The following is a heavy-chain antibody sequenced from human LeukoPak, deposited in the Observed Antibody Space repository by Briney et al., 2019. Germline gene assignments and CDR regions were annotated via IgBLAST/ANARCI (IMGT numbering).Heavy chain of an antibody. J-gene: IGHJ4*02. D-gene: IGHD3-9*01. CDR3: AKDILTGYYLFDY. Sequence: GGSLRLSCAASGFTLRSYGMSWVRQAPGKGLEWVSGISSSGGGTYYADSVKGRFTISRDNSKNTLYLQMNSLRAEDTAVYYCAKDILTGYYLFDYWGQGTLVTVSS. CDR1: GFTLRSYG. CDR2: ISSSGGGT. V-gene: IGHV3-23*01.